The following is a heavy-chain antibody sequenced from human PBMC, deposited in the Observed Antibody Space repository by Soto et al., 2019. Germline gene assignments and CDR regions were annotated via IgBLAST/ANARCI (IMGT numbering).Heavy chain of an antibody. J-gene: IGHJ4*02. Sequence: PSETQSLTCAVYGGTFSGYYWSWIRQPPGKGLEWIGEINHSGSTNYNPSLKSRVTISVDTSKNQFSLKLSSVTAADTAVYYCARGLRYYWGQGTLVTVSS. CDR2: INHSGST. D-gene: IGHD3-16*01. V-gene: IGHV4-34*01. CDR3: ARGLRYY. CDR1: GGTFSGYY.